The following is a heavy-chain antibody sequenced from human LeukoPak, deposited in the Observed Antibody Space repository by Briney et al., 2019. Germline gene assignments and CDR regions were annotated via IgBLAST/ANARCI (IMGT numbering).Heavy chain of an antibody. V-gene: IGHV3-20*04. CDR3: ARSYVGGDAFDI. D-gene: IGHD5-18*01. CDR2: INWNGGST. CDR1: GFTFSSYS. Sequence: GGSLRLSCAASGFTFSSYSMNWVRQAPGKGLEWVSGINWNGGSTGYADSVKGRFTISRDNAKNSLYLQMNSLRAEDTALYYCARSYVGGDAFDIWGQGTMVTVSS. J-gene: IGHJ3*02.